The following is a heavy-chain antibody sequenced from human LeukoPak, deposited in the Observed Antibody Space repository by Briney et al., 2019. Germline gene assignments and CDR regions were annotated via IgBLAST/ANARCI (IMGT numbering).Heavy chain of an antibody. CDR3: ARHCYYHDSSGYYGDFRYFDL. V-gene: IGHV4-39*01. CDR1: VDSICSSNSY. Sequence: PSGTLSLTCTVSVDSICSSNSYWGWFRQPPGKGLRWIGSIYHSGGAYYNPSLKSRVTISVDTSKNQFSLKLTSATAADSAVYYCARHCYYHDSSGYYGDFRYFDLWGRGTLVTVSS. CDR2: IYHSGGA. J-gene: IGHJ2*01. D-gene: IGHD3-22*01.